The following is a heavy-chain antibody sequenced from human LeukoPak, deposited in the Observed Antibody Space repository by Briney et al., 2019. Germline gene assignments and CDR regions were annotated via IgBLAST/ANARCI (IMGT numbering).Heavy chain of an antibody. CDR3: AKDHLLCSSTSCYLDYFDS. Sequence: GGSLRLSCAASGFTFSSYAMSWVRQAPGKGLEWVSAVSASGGSTYYADSVKGRFTISRDTSKSTLFLQMNSLRVEDTAIYYCAKDHLLCSSTSCYLDYFDSWGQGTLVTVSS. CDR1: GFTFSSYA. J-gene: IGHJ4*02. CDR2: VSASGGST. D-gene: IGHD2-2*01. V-gene: IGHV3-23*01.